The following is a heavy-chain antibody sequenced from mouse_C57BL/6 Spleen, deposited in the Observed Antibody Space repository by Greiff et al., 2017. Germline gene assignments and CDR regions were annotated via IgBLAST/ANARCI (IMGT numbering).Heavy chain of an antibody. V-gene: IGHV5-4*01. CDR1: GFTFSSYA. D-gene: IGHD2-5*01. CDR2: ISDGGSYT. CDR3: ARGVTYYSKDYAMDY. Sequence: EVQVVESGGGLVKPGGSLKLSCAASGFTFSSYAMSWVRQTPEKRLEWVATISDGGSYTYYPDNVKGRFTISRDNAKNNLYLQMSHLKSEDTAMYYCARGVTYYSKDYAMDYWGQGTSVTVSS. J-gene: IGHJ4*01.